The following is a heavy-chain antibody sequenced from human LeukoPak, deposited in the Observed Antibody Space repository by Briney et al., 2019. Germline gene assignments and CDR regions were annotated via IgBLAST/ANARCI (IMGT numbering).Heavy chain of an antibody. V-gene: IGHV3-11*01. CDR3: AREAVAGAFDL. Sequence: GGSLRLSCATSGFNFHEFYMSWIRQAPGKGLEWVADIGGSDNIVSYGESVRGRFAISRDFATDSLCLQMDSLRAEDTAVYYCAREAVAGAFDLWGQGTLVTVSS. J-gene: IGHJ5*02. CDR2: IGGSDNIV. CDR1: GFNFHEFY. D-gene: IGHD6-19*01.